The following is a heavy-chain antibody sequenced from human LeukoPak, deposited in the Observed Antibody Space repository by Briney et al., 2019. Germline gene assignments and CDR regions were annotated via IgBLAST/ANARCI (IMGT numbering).Heavy chain of an antibody. J-gene: IGHJ4*02. Sequence: GGSLRLSCAASGFTFSSYGMHWVRQAPGKGLEWVAVISYDGSNKYYADCVKGRFTISRDNSQITLYLQINSLKPENTAVYYCAKYHILYGSVCGDYWGQATLVTVSS. CDR2: ISYDGSNK. CDR1: GFTFSSYG. D-gene: IGHD3-10*01. V-gene: IGHV3-30*18. CDR3: AKYHILYGSVCGDY.